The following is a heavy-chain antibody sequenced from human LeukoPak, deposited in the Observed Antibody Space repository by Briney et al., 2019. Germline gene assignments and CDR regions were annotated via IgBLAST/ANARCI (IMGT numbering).Heavy chain of an antibody. V-gene: IGHV4-4*07. D-gene: IGHD1-26*01. J-gene: IGHJ4*02. CDR3: ARVGYIGSSWLFDY. Sequence: TSETLSLTPTVSGGSLTSYYWGWVRQPAGKGLEWIGRIYTTGRTDHHPSLNSRLTMSVDTSKNQFSLNLSSVTAADTAVYYCARVGYIGSSWLFDYWGQGALVIVSS. CDR1: GGSLTSYY. CDR2: IYTTGRT.